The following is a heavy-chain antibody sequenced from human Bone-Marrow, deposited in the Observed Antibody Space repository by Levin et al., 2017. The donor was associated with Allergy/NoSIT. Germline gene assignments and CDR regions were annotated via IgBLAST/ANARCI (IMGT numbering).Heavy chain of an antibody. D-gene: IGHD6-19*01. CDR1: GYTFTSYG. V-gene: IGHV1-18*01. CDR2: ISAYNGNT. CDR3: ARVWVAGTGGCYWFDP. Sequence: ASVKVSCKASGYTFTSYGISWVRQAPGQGLEWMGWISAYNGNTNYAQKLQGRVTMTTDTSTSTAYMELRSLRSDDTAVYYCARVWVAGTGGCYWFDPWGQGTLVTVSS. J-gene: IGHJ5*02.